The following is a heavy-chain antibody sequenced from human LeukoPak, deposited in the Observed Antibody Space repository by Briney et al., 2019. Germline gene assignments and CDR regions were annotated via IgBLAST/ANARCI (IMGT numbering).Heavy chain of an antibody. CDR3: ARDYNDYVWGSSYYYYYMDV. J-gene: IGHJ6*03. CDR2: IKQDGSEK. D-gene: IGHD3-16*01. V-gene: IGHV3-7*01. Sequence: GSLRLSCAASGFTFSSYWMSWVRQAPGKGLEWVANIKQDGSEKYCVDSVKGRFTISRDNAKNSLYLQMNSLRAEDTAVYYCARDYNDYVWGSSYYYYYMDVWGKGTTVTVSS. CDR1: GFTFSSYW.